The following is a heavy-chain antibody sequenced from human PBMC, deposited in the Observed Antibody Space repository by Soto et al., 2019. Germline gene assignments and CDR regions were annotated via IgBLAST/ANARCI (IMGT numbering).Heavy chain of an antibody. J-gene: IGHJ6*03. Sequence: GGSLRLSCAASGFTFSTYVMSWVRQAPGKGLVWVSSISSGSSYIQYADSVKGRFTISRDNAQNSLYLQMDSLRAEDTAVYYCARFDFWSGYYDYMDVWGKGTTVTVSS. CDR1: GFTFSTYV. D-gene: IGHD3-3*01. V-gene: IGHV3-21*06. CDR3: ARFDFWSGYYDYMDV. CDR2: ISSGSSYI.